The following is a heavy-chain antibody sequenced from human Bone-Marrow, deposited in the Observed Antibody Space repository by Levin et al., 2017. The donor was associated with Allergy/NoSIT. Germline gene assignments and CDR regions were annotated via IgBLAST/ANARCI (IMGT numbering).Heavy chain of an antibody. D-gene: IGHD6-6*01. J-gene: IGHJ4*02. Sequence: ASVKVSCKASGGTFSSYAISWVRQAPGQGLEWMGGIIPIFGTANYAQKFQGRVTITADESTSTAYMELSSLRSEDTAVYYCAAHSSSSLNFDYWGQGTLVTVSS. CDR1: GGTFSSYA. CDR3: AAHSSSSLNFDY. CDR2: IIPIFGTA. V-gene: IGHV1-69*13.